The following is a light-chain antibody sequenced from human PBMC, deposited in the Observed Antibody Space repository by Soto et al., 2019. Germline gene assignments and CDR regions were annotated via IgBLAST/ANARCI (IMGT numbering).Light chain of an antibody. CDR2: EAS. CDR3: QQRSNWPRT. J-gene: IGKJ1*01. CDR1: LSISNS. Sequence: EIVLTQSPATLSLSPGERATLSCRASLSISNSLAWYQQKPGQAPRLLIYEASNRATGIPARFSGSGSGTDFTLTISSLEPEDFAVYYCQQRSNWPRTFGQGTKVDIK. V-gene: IGKV3-11*01.